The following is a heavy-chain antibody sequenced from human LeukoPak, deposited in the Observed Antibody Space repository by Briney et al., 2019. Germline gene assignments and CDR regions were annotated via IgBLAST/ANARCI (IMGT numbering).Heavy chain of an antibody. D-gene: IGHD2-2*01. J-gene: IGHJ6*02. CDR3: ARARYQLPVYYGMDV. CDR1: GVSIRGNY. V-gene: IGHV4-34*01. CDR2: VNYSGNT. Sequence: SETLSLTCSVSGVSIRGNYWSWIRQTQGKGLEWIGEVNYSGNTNYNPSVKSRVAISVDMSKNHLSLRLNSVTAADTAVYYCARARYQLPVYYGMDVWGQGTTVTVSS.